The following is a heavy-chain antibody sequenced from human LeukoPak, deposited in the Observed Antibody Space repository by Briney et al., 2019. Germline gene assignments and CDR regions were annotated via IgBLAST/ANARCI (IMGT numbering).Heavy chain of an antibody. V-gene: IGHV3-7*01. J-gene: IGHJ4*02. Sequence: GGSLRLSCAASGFTFSSYWMSWVRQAPGKGLEWVGNIKQDGSEKYYVDSVKGRFTISRDNAKNSLYLQMNSLRAEDTAVYYCARGDGSDYYGSGSYGFDYWGQGTLVTVSS. D-gene: IGHD3-10*01. CDR1: GFTFSSYW. CDR3: ARGDGSDYYGSGSYGFDY. CDR2: IKQDGSEK.